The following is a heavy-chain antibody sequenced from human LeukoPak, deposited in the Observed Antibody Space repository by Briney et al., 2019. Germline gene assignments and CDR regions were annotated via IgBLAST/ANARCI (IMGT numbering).Heavy chain of an antibody. CDR3: ARVLVTYFDY. CDR2: ISSSGSTI. D-gene: IGHD4-23*01. CDR1: GFIFSSYS. Sequence: GGSLRLSCAASGFIFSSYSMNWVRQAPGKGLEWVSYISSSGSTIYYADSVKGRFTISRDNSKNTLYLQMNSLRAEDTAVYYCARVLVTYFDYWGQGTLVTVSS. V-gene: IGHV3-48*01. J-gene: IGHJ4*02.